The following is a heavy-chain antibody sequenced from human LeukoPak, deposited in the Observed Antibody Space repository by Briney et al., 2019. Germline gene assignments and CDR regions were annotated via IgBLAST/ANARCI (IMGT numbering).Heavy chain of an antibody. Sequence: PSETLSLTCTVSGGSITTDNYDGSGIRQPAGKGVEWIGRIYARGNTNYNPSLKSRITISVDTSKNQFSLRLTSVTAADTAVYYCARDFDSPMAFDIWGQGTMVTVSS. J-gene: IGHJ3*02. D-gene: IGHD3-9*01. CDR1: GGSITTDNYD. V-gene: IGHV4-61*02. CDR3: ARDFDSPMAFDI. CDR2: IYARGNT.